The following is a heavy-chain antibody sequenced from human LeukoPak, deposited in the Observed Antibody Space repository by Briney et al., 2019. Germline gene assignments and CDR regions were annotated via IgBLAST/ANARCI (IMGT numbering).Heavy chain of an antibody. Sequence: SVKVSCKASGGTFSSYAISWVRQAPGQGLEWMGGIIPIFGTANYAQKFQGRVTITADESTSTAYMGLSSLRSEDTAVYYCARASDFWSGYYVPDYYYYYMDVWGKGTTVTVSS. V-gene: IGHV1-69*01. CDR2: IIPIFGTA. J-gene: IGHJ6*03. D-gene: IGHD3-3*01. CDR1: GGTFSSYA. CDR3: ARASDFWSGYYVPDYYYYYMDV.